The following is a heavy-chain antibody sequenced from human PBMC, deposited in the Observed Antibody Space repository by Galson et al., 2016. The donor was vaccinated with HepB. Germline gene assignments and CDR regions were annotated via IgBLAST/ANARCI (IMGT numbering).Heavy chain of an antibody. D-gene: IGHD2-21*02. CDR2: ITWDGEKT. CDR3: GRASYCGRGCYYHFDS. Sequence: SLRLSCAASGFIFDDYTMHWVRQAPGKGLEWVSVITWDGEKTNYADSVKGRFTISRDNTKSTLYLEMNSLRAEDTAVYYCGRASYCGRGCYYHFDSWGQGTLVTVSS. V-gene: IGHV3-43*01. J-gene: IGHJ4*02. CDR1: GFIFDDYT.